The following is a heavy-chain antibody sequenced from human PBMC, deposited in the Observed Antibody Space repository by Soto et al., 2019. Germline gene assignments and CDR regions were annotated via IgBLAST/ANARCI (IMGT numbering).Heavy chain of an antibody. D-gene: IGHD3-22*01. V-gene: IGHV1-2*02. J-gene: IGHJ4*02. Sequence: QVQLVQSGAEVKKPGASVKVSCKASGYTFNGYYIHWVRQAPGQGLEWMGWINPISGGTNFTQKFPGRVPITRDTSIATVYMCLSPVKSYDPAVYYCARNYYDSSDRDYLDYWGQGALVTVSS. CDR2: INPISGGT. CDR3: ARNYYDSSDRDYLDY. CDR1: GYTFNGYY.